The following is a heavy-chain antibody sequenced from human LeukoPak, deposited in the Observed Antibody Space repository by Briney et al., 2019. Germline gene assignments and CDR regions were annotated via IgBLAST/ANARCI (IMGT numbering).Heavy chain of an antibody. CDR2: IHYSGST. Sequence: SETLSLTCLASGDSINNYYWNWIRQPPGKGLEYIGWIHYSGSTDYNPSLKSRVTISLDRSKRQLSLNLRSVTTADTAVYYCARWGYFDSSGYFVAEYRGQGTLVTVSS. CDR3: ARWGYFDSSGYFVAEY. J-gene: IGHJ4*02. D-gene: IGHD3-22*01. CDR1: GDSINNYY. V-gene: IGHV4-59*01.